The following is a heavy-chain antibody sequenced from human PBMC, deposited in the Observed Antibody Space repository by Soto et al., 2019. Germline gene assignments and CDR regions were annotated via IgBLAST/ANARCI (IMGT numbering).Heavy chain of an antibody. J-gene: IGHJ6*02. Sequence: VASVKVSCKASGYTFTSYGISWVRQAPGQGLEWMGWISAYNGNTNYAQKLQGRVTMTTDTSTSTAYMELRSLRSDDTAVYYCARDCSSTSCESYYYYGIDVWGQGTPVTVSS. CDR2: ISAYNGNT. V-gene: IGHV1-18*01. D-gene: IGHD2-2*01. CDR3: ARDCSSTSCESYYYYGIDV. CDR1: GYTFTSYG.